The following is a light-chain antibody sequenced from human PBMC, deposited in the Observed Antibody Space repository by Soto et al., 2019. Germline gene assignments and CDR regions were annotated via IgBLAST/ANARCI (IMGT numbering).Light chain of an antibody. J-gene: IGLJ1*01. Sequence: QSVLTQPPSASGAPGQRVTISCSGSRSNIGSNTVNWYQQLPGTAPKLLIYSHNQRPSGVPDRFSVSTSGTSASLAISGRQSEDEADYYCATWDANRDGYVFGTGTKLTVL. V-gene: IGLV1-44*01. CDR2: SHN. CDR1: RSNIGSNT. CDR3: ATWDANRDGYV.